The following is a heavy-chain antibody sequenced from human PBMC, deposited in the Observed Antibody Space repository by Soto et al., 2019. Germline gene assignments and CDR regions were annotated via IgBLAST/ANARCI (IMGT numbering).Heavy chain of an antibody. CDR2: ISSTTNYI. J-gene: IGHJ4*02. V-gene: IGHV3-21*06. Sequence: GGSLRLSCAASGFTFTGYSMNWVRQAPGKGLEWVSSISSTTNYIYYGDSMKGRFTISRHNAKNSLYLEMNSLRAVDTAVYYCARGSEDLTSNFDYWGQGTLVTVSS. CDR3: ARGSEDLTSNFDY. CDR1: GFTFTGYS.